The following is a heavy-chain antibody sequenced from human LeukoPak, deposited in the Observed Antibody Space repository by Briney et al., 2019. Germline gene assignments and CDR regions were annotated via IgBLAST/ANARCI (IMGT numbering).Heavy chain of an antibody. J-gene: IGHJ4*02. CDR2: ISSRSSYT. Sequence: PGGSLRLSCAASGFTFSDYQMNWVRQAPGKGLEWISYISSRSSYTNYADSVKGRFTVSRDNARNSLYLQMNSLRDEDTAVYYCASNSGSYREPFDYWGQGTLVTVSS. CDR1: GFTFSDYQ. CDR3: ASNSGSYREPFDY. D-gene: IGHD3-10*01. V-gene: IGHV3-11*06.